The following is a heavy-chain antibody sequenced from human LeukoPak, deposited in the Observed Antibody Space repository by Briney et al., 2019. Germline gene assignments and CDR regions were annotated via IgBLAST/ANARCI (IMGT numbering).Heavy chain of an antibody. D-gene: IGHD2-15*01. CDR2: IRYDGSNK. CDR1: GFTFSSYG. V-gene: IGHV3-30*02. Sequence: PGGSLRLSCAASGFTFSSYGMHWVRQAPGKGLEWVAFIRYDGSNKYYADSVKGRFTISRDNSKNTLYLQMNSLRAEDTAVYYCAKDTIVVVPNYYYYMDVWGKGTTVTVSS. J-gene: IGHJ6*03. CDR3: AKDTIVVVPNYYYYMDV.